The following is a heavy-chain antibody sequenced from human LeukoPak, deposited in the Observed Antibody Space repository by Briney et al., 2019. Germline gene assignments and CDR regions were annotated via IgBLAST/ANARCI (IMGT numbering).Heavy chain of an antibody. CDR1: GFTFSSYA. V-gene: IGHV3-7*01. CDR3: AREDDWNYEDY. CDR2: IKQDGSEK. D-gene: IGHD1-7*01. Sequence: GGSLRLSCAASGFTFSSYAMSWVRQAPGKGLEWVANIKQDGSEKYYVNSVKGRLTISRDNAKNSLYLQMNSLRAEDTAIYFCAREDDWNYEDYWGQGTLVTVSS. J-gene: IGHJ4*02.